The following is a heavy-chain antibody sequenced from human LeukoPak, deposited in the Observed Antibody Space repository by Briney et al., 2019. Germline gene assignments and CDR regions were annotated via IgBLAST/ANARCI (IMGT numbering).Heavy chain of an antibody. CDR1: GGSISSGSYY. D-gene: IGHD1-1*01. V-gene: IGHV4-61*02. CDR2: IYTSGST. J-gene: IGHJ4*02. Sequence: SETLSLTCTVSGGSISSGSYYWSWIRQPAGKGLEWIGRIYTSGSTDYNPSLKSRVTISVDTSKNQFSLKLSSVTAADTAVYYCARDRRVPGTIVNWGQGTLVTVSS. CDR3: ARDRRVPGTIVN.